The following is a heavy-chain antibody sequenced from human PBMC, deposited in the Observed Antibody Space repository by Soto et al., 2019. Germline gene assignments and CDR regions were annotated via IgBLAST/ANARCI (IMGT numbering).Heavy chain of an antibody. CDR2: IIPILGIA. Sequence: QVQLVQSGAEVKKPGSSVKVSCKASGGTFSSYTISWVRQAPGQGLEWLGRIIPILGIANYAQKFQGRVTITAAKSTSTAYMELSSLRSEDTAVYYCARGPGWTVAGRDFDYWGQGTLVTVSS. CDR1: GGTFSSYT. D-gene: IGHD6-19*01. CDR3: ARGPGWTVAGRDFDY. V-gene: IGHV1-69*02. J-gene: IGHJ4*02.